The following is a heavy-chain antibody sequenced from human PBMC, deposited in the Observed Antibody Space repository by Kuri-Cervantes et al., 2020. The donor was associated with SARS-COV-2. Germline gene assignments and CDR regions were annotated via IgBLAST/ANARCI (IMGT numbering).Heavy chain of an antibody. CDR1: GGTFSSYA. CDR2: IIPIFGPA. D-gene: IGHD6-13*01. CDR3: AREQQLGGHFDY. V-gene: IGHV1-69*13. Sequence: SVKVSCKASGGTFSSYAISWVLQAPGQGLEWMGGIIPIFGPANYAQKFQGRVTITADESTSTAYMELSSLRAEDTAVYYCAREQQLGGHFDYWGQGTLVTVSS. J-gene: IGHJ4*02.